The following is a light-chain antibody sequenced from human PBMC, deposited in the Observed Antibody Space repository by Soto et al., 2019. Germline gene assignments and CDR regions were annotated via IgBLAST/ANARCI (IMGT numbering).Light chain of an antibody. J-gene: IGLJ1*01. V-gene: IGLV1-44*01. CDR1: SSNSGSNT. CDR2: NNT. CDR3: AAWHDPLNGPV. Sequence: QSVLSPPSSATGTTGQRVSISCSGGSSNSGSNTENWDQQLPPTAPKLHINNNTRRPSGVPDRFSDSKSGTPSSRAISAFQSEDEADNNCAAWHDPLNGPVFRTWTNLTVL.